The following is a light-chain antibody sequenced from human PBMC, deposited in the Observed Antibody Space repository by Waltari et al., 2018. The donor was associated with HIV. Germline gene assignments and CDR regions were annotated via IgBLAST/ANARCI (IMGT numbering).Light chain of an antibody. CDR1: QSLLHSNGYNC. Sequence: DIVMTQSPLSLHVTPGEQASISCRSSQSLLHSNGYNCLDWYLQKPGQSPQLLIYLGSNRASGVPDRFSGSGSGTDFTLKISRVEAEDVGVYYCMQALQTPRTFGQGTKVEIK. CDR3: MQALQTPRT. CDR2: LGS. J-gene: IGKJ1*01. V-gene: IGKV2-28*01.